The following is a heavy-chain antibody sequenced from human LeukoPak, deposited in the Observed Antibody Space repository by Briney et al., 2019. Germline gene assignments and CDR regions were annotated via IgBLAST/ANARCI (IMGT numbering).Heavy chain of an antibody. D-gene: IGHD3-22*01. V-gene: IGHV1-69*05. CDR2: IIPIFGTA. CDR1: GGTFSIYA. J-gene: IGHJ5*02. Sequence: ASVKVSCKASGGTFSIYAISWVRQAPGQGLVWMGGIIPIFGTANYAQKFQGRVTMTRDTSTSTVYMELSSLRSEDTAVYYCARDLRYYDSSGYSDWFDPWGQGTLVTVSS. CDR3: ARDLRYYDSSGYSDWFDP.